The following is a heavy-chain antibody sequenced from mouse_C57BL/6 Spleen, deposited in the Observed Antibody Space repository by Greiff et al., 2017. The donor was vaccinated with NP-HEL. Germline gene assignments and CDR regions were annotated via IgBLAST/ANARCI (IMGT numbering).Heavy chain of an antibody. CDR3: ARLRDYDLDY. CDR2: IYPGDGDT. J-gene: IGHJ2*01. D-gene: IGHD2-4*01. CDR1: GYAFSSSW. Sequence: QVQLKESGPELVKPGASVKISCKASGYAFSSSWMNWVKQRPGKGLEWIGRIYPGDGDTNYNGKFKGKATLTADKSSSTAYMQLSSLTSEDSAVYFCARLRDYDLDYWGQGTTLTVSS. V-gene: IGHV1-82*01.